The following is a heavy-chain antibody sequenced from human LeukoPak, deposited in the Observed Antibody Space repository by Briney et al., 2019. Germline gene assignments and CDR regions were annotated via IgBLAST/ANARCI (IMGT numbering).Heavy chain of an antibody. V-gene: IGHV1-18*01. CDR2: ISAYNGNT. J-gene: IGHJ6*03. D-gene: IGHD1-14*01. CDR3: ARGVPAEPSYYYYMDV. Sequence: ASVKVSCKASGYTFTSYGISWVRQAPGQGLEWMGWISAYNGNTNYAQKLQGRVTMTTDTSTSTAYMELRSLRSEDTAVYYRARGVPAEPSYYYYMDVWGKGTTVTISS. CDR1: GYTFTSYG.